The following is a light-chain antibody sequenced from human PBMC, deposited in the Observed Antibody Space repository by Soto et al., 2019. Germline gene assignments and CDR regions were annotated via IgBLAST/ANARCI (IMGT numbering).Light chain of an antibody. CDR3: QQYGSSGT. CDR1: QSISSSY. V-gene: IGKV3-20*01. Sequence: EIVFTQSPGTLSLSPGERATLSCRASQSISSSYLAWYQQKPGKPPRLLLYRTFSRATGIPDRFSGSGSGTDFTLTISRLEPEDFAVYYCQQYGSSGTFGQGTKVDIK. CDR2: RTF. J-gene: IGKJ1*01.